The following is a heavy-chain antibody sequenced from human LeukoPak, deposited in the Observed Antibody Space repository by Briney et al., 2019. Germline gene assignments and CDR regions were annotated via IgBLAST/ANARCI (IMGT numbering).Heavy chain of an antibody. Sequence: ASVKVSCNSSGYTFTNYDITWVRQAPGQGLEWMGWINTYNGNTNYAQNLQGRVTMTTDTSTSTTYMELSTLRSDDTAVYDCARRFGHRDYFHYWGQGTLVTVSS. CDR1: GYTFTNYD. J-gene: IGHJ4*02. D-gene: IGHD3-10*01. CDR3: ARRFGHRDYFHY. V-gene: IGHV1-18*01. CDR2: INTYNGNT.